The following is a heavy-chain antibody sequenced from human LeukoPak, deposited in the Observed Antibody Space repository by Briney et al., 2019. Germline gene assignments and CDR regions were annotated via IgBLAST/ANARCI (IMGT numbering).Heavy chain of an antibody. CDR3: ARLAFCTNAVCFSNYYYSMDV. Sequence: GESLKISCKGSGYSFTSYWIGWVRQMPGRGLEWMGIIYPDDSDTKYSPSFQGQVTISADKSISTAYLQWSSLKASDTAMYYCARLAFCTNAVCFSNYYYSMDVWGRGTTVTVSS. J-gene: IGHJ6*03. CDR1: GYSFTSYW. CDR2: IYPDDSDT. V-gene: IGHV5-51*01. D-gene: IGHD2-8*01.